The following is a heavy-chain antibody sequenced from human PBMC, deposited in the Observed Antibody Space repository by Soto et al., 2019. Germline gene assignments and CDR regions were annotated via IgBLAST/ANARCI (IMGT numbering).Heavy chain of an antibody. V-gene: IGHV4-4*07. J-gene: IGHJ4*02. Sequence: KPSETLSLTCTVSGGSISSYYWSWIRQPAGKGLEWIGRIYTSGSTNYNPSLKSRVTMSVDTSKNQFSLKLSSVTAADTAVYYCARGACSSTSCHFGFDYWGQGTLVTVSS. CDR2: IYTSGST. CDR3: ARGACSSTSCHFGFDY. D-gene: IGHD2-2*01. CDR1: GGSISSYY.